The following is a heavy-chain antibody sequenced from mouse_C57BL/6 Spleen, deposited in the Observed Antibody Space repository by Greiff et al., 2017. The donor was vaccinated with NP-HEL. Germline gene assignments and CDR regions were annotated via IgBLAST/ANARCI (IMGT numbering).Heavy chain of an antibody. V-gene: IGHV1-7*01. Sequence: QVHVKQSGAELAKPGASVKLSCKASGYTFTSYWMHWVKQRPGQGLEWIGYINPSSGYTKYNQKFKDKATLTADKSSSTAYMQLSSLTYEDSAVYYCASGYYSNYNYAMDYWGQGTSVTVSS. CDR2: INPSSGYT. D-gene: IGHD2-5*01. CDR1: GYTFTSYW. J-gene: IGHJ4*01. CDR3: ASGYYSNYNYAMDY.